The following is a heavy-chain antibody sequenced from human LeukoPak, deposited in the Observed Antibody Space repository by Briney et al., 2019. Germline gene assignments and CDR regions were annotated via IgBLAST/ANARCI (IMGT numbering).Heavy chain of an antibody. D-gene: IGHD3-22*01. CDR2: IYYSGST. Sequence: SETLSLTCTVSGGSISSYYWSWIRQPPGKGLEWIGYIYYSGSTNYNPSLKSRVTISVDTSKNQFSLKLSSVTAADTAVYYCARSFRVSLPSMVVVVPNAFDIWGQGTMVTVSS. CDR1: GGSISSYY. V-gene: IGHV4-59*08. CDR3: ARSFRVSLPSMVVVVPNAFDI. J-gene: IGHJ3*02.